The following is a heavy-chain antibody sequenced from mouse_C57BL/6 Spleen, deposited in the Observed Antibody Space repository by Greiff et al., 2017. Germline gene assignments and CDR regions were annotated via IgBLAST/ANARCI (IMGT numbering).Heavy chain of an antibody. CDR1: GFSLTSYG. CDR3: ARHDGYAGYYAMDY. CDR2: IWSDGST. J-gene: IGHJ4*01. Sequence: VMLVESGPGLVAPSQSLSITCTVSGFSLTSYGVHWVRQPPGKGLEWLVVIWSDGSTTDNSALKSRLSISKDNSKSQVFLKMTSLQTDDTAMYYCARHDGYAGYYAMDYWGQGTSVTVSS. D-gene: IGHD2-3*01. V-gene: IGHV2-6-1*01.